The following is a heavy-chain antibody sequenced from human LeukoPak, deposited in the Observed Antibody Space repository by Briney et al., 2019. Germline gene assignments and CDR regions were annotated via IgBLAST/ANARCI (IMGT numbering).Heavy chain of an antibody. CDR2: ISAYNGNT. CDR3: ARETNSSSWYGRYFDY. Sequence: ASVKVSCKASGYTFTGYYMHWVRQAPGQGLEWMGWISAYNGNTNYAQKLQGRVTMTTDTSTSTAYMELRSLRSDDTAVYYCARETNSSSWYGRYFDYWGQGTLVTVSS. J-gene: IGHJ4*02. V-gene: IGHV1-18*04. D-gene: IGHD6-13*01. CDR1: GYTFTGYY.